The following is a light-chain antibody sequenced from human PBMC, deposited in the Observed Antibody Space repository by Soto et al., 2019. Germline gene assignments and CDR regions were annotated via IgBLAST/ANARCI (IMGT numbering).Light chain of an antibody. CDR3: TSYAGSNVV. V-gene: IGLV2-8*01. CDR1: SSDIGGHNY. Sequence: QSVLTQPPSASGSPGQSVTISCTGTSSDIGGHNYVSWYKHHRGKVPKLVIYEVTKRPSGVPDRFSGSKYGNTASLTVSGIQAEDEADYYCTSYAGSNVVFGGGTKLTVL. J-gene: IGLJ2*01. CDR2: EVT.